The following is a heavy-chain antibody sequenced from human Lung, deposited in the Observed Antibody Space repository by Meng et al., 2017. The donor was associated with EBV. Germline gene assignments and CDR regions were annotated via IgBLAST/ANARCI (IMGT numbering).Heavy chain of an antibody. CDR2: IDGSGRTI. CDR1: GFPFSDYY. Sequence: QGKLVKSGGGLVKPGGSLTLPCAASGFPFSDYYINWIRQSPGKGLEWLSYIDGSGRTIYYADSVKGRFTISRDNAKSSLYLRMNSLRAEDTAVYYCALNIVGDGYFEHWGQGTLVTVSS. J-gene: IGHJ4*02. D-gene: IGHD1-26*01. CDR3: ALNIVGDGYFEH. V-gene: IGHV3-11*01.